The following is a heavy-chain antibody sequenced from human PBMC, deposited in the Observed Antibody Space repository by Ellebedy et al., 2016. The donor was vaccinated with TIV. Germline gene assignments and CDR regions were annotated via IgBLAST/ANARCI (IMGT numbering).Heavy chain of an antibody. V-gene: IGHV3-7*01. D-gene: IGHD6-6*01. CDR1: GFTFSTYW. CDR2: LKQDGGEE. Sequence: PGGSLRLSCAASGFTFSTYWKSWVRLAPGRGLEWVANLKQDGGEEYYVDSVNGRFTISRDNAKNSLYLQMNNLRVEDTAVYYCARSRYPGARSSFDSWGQGTLVTVSS. J-gene: IGHJ4*02. CDR3: ARSRYPGARSSFDS.